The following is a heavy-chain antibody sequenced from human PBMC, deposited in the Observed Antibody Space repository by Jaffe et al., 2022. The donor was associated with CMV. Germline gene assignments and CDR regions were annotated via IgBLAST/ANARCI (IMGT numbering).Heavy chain of an antibody. V-gene: IGHV2-70*01. D-gene: IGHD6-6*01. J-gene: IGHJ6*02. Sequence: QVTLRESGPALVKPTQTLTLTCTFSGFSLSTSGMCVSWIRQPPGKALEWLALIDWDDDKYYSTSLKTRLTISKDTSKNQVVLTMTNMDPVDTATYYCARIRRVGSSSPHALYYYYGMDVWGQGTTVTVSS. CDR3: ARIRRVGSSSPHALYYYYGMDV. CDR1: GFSLSTSGMC. CDR2: IDWDDDK.